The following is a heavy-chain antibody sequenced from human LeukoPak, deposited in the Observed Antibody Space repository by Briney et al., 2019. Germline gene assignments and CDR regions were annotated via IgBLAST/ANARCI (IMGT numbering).Heavy chain of an antibody. J-gene: IGHJ4*02. D-gene: IGHD2-2*01. CDR1: GYTFTGYY. Sequence: ASVKVSCKASGYTFTGYYINWVRQAPGQGLEWMGWINPNSGGTNYPQKFQGRVTMTSDTSISTAYMELTSLRSDDSAVYYCARKSAVRSTSEFDFWGRGTLVTVSS. CDR2: INPNSGGT. V-gene: IGHV1-2*02. CDR3: ARKSAVRSTSEFDF.